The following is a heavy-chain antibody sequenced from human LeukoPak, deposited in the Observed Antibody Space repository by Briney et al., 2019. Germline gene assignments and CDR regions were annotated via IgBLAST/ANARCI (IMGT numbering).Heavy chain of an antibody. V-gene: IGHV4-4*07. CDR1: GGSISSYY. D-gene: IGHD3-22*01. CDR2: IYTRGST. CDR3: ARDSDSSGYYSISFDY. Sequence: SETLSLTCTVSGGSISSYYWSWIRQPAGKGLEWIGRIYTRGSTNYNPSLKSRVTMSVDTSKNQFSLKLSSVTAADTAVYYCARDSDSSGYYSISFDYWGQGTLVTVSS. J-gene: IGHJ4*02.